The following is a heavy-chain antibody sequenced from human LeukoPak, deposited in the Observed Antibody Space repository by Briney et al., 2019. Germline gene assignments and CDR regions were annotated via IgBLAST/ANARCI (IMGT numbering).Heavy chain of an antibody. J-gene: IGHJ5*02. Sequence: GGSLRLSCAASGFTFSYYWMHWVRQAPGKGLVCVSRINTDGTGTNYADSVKGRFTISRDNAKNTLYLQMNSLRAEDTAVYYCVSRGGGDYLSWGQGTLVTVSP. CDR3: VSRGGGDYLS. D-gene: IGHD4-17*01. CDR1: GFTFSYYW. V-gene: IGHV3-74*01. CDR2: INTDGTGT.